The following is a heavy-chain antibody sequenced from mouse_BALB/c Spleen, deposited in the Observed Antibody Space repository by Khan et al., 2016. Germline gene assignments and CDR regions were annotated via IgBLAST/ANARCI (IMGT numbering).Heavy chain of an antibody. J-gene: IGHJ4*01. CDR3: ARAWYSMDY. CDR2: ILPGNVNS. V-gene: IGHV1-9*01. CDR1: GYTFSNYG. Sequence: QVQLQQSGAELMKPGPSVKISCKVTGYTFSNYGMEWFKQGPGHGLEWMGDILPGNVNSNYNENLKGRATLTPDTSSNTAYMQLSSLTSEDSAVYYCARAWYSMDYWGQGTSVTVSS.